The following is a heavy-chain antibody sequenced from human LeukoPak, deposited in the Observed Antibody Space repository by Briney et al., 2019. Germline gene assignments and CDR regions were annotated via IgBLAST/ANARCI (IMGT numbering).Heavy chain of an antibody. D-gene: IGHD6-13*01. J-gene: IGHJ3*01. Sequence: KPSETQSLTCDVSGGSMNNHYWSWIRQPPGKGLEWVGYIYYRGNTNYNPSLKSRVTISVDKSRNRLSLRPSSVTAADTAMYYCARDRGIAASADDAFDVWGQGTRVTVSS. CDR3: ARDRGIAASADDAFDV. V-gene: IGHV4-59*11. CDR2: IYYRGNT. CDR1: GGSMNNHY.